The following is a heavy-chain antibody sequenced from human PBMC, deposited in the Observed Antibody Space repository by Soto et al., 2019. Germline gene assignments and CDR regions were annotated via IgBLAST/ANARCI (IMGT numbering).Heavy chain of an antibody. J-gene: IGHJ5*02. V-gene: IGHV4-59*08. D-gene: IGHD2-2*01. Sequence: SETLSLTCTVSGGSISSYYWSWIRQPPGKGLEWIGYIYYSGSTNYNPSLKSRVTISVDTSKNQFSLKLSSVTAADTAVYYCARLSLVPPATAGAGIVSWGQLTLVTVSS. CDR1: GGSISSYY. CDR2: IYYSGST. CDR3: ARLSLVPPATAGAGIVS.